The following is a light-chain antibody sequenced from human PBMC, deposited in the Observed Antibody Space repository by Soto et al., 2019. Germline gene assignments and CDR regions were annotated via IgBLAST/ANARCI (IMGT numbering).Light chain of an antibody. V-gene: IGKV3-15*01. J-gene: IGKJ2*01. CDR2: GAS. CDR1: QSVNIN. Sequence: EIVMTQSPATLSVSPGERATLSCRASQSVNINLAWYQQKPGQAPRLLIYGASTRATGIPARFSGSGSGTEFTLTLSSLQSEDFAVYYCQQYSVWRTFGQGTKLEIK. CDR3: QQYSVWRT.